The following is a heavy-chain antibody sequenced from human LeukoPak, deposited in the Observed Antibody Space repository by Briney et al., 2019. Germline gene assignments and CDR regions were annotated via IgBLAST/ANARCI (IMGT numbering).Heavy chain of an antibody. J-gene: IGHJ4*02. CDR3: ATLPHYMVRGVIRDY. CDR2: FDPEDGET. CDR1: GYTLTELS. D-gene: IGHD3-10*01. Sequence: ASVKVSCKVSGYTLTELSMHWVRQAPGKGLEWMGGFDPEDGETIYAQKFQGRVTMTEDTSTDTAYMELSSLRSEDTAVYYCATLPHYMVRGVIRDYWGQGTLVTVSS. V-gene: IGHV1-24*01.